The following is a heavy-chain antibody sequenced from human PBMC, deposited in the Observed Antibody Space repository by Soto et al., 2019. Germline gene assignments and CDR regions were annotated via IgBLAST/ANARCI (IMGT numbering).Heavy chain of an antibody. Sequence: LSLTCAVQGGPCSGYYWSWIRQPPGKGVERSGEIKQSGRTDYNPALKGRVNISVDTSKNHFSLTVSSVTAADTAVYYCARAQYYDFWRGYYYYYYGMAVWGQGTTVTVSS. CDR3: ARAQYYDFWRGYYYYYYGMAV. CDR2: IKQSGRT. CDR1: GGPCSGYY. J-gene: IGHJ6*02. D-gene: IGHD3-3*01. V-gene: IGHV4-34*01.